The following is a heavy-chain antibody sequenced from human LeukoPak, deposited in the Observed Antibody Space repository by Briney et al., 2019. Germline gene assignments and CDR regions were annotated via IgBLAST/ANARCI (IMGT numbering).Heavy chain of an antibody. CDR3: AKDILDIVVVVAATPLVGEFDY. J-gene: IGHJ4*02. CDR2: ISGSGGST. CDR1: GFNFSNYA. V-gene: IGHV3-23*01. Sequence: PGGSLRLSCAASGFNFSNYAMTWVRQAPGKGLEWVSAISGSGGSTYYADSVKGRFTISRDNSKNTLYLQMNSLRAEDTAVYYCAKDILDIVVVVAATPLVGEFDYWGQGTLVTVSS. D-gene: IGHD2-15*01.